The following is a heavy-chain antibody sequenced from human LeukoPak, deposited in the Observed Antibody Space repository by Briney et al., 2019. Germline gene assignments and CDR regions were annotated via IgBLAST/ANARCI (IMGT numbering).Heavy chain of an antibody. V-gene: IGHV5-51*01. CDR2: IYPGDSDT. CDR3: ARLGPGIRSPEKNYYYYMDV. Sequence: GESLKISCKASGYKFTNYWIGWVRQMPGKGLEWMGIIYPGDSDTRYSPSFQGQVTISADKSISTAYLQWSSLKASDTAMYYCARLGPGIRSPEKNYYYYMDVWGKGTTVTVSS. J-gene: IGHJ6*03. CDR1: GYKFTNYW. D-gene: IGHD1-14*01.